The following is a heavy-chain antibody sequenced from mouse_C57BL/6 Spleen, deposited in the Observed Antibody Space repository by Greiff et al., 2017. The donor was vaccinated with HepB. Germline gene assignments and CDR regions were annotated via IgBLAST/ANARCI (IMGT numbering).Heavy chain of an antibody. Sequence: EVKLQESGPGLVKPSQSLSLTCSVTGYSITSGYYWNWIRQFPGNKLEWMGYISYDGSNNYNPSLKNRISITRDTSKNQFFLKLNSVTTEDTATYYCAREGGRDYWGQGTSVTVSS. CDR2: ISYDGSN. CDR3: AREGGRDY. D-gene: IGHD1-1*01. V-gene: IGHV3-6*01. J-gene: IGHJ4*01. CDR1: GYSITSGYY.